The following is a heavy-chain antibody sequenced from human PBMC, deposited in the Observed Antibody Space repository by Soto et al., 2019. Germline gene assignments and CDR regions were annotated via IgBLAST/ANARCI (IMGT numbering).Heavy chain of an antibody. CDR2: ISYDGSNK. J-gene: IGHJ6*03. CDR3: AKDSLYCSGGSCHYYYYMDV. Sequence: GGSLRLSCAASGFTFSSYGMHWVRQAPGKGLEWVAVISYDGSNKYYADSVKGRFTISRDNSKNTLYLQMNSLRAEDTAVYYCAKDSLYCSGGSCHYYYYMDVWGKGTTVTVSS. CDR1: GFTFSSYG. V-gene: IGHV3-30*18. D-gene: IGHD2-15*01.